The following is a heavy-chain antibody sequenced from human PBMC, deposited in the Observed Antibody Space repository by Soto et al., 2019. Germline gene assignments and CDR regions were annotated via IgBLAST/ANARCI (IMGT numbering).Heavy chain of an antibody. D-gene: IGHD6-6*01. J-gene: IGHJ5*02. Sequence: GESLKISCQGFGYTFTSYWIIWVRQLPGKGLEWMGKIDPADSYTYYSPSFEGHVTISADKSSGTVYLQWNSLKASDTATYYCARRHSSSSAADPWGQGTLVTVSS. V-gene: IGHV5-10-1*01. CDR1: GYTFTSYW. CDR3: ARRHSSSSAADP. CDR2: IDPADSYT.